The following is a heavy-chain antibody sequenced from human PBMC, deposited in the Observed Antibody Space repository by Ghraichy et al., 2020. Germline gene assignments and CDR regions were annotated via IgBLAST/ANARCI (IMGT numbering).Heavy chain of an antibody. D-gene: IGHD3-22*01. CDR2: ITHTGNT. V-gene: IGHV4-34*01. CDR3: ARGLYYYASSGPYYRD. Sequence: SETLSLMCAVHSGSLSGYYWSWIRQSPGKGLEWIGEITHTGNTNYNPSLKSRVTMSVDTSKNQFSLNVNSVTAAETAVYFCARGLYYYASSGPYYRDWGEGTLFTVSS. CDR1: SGSLSGYY. J-gene: IGHJ3*01.